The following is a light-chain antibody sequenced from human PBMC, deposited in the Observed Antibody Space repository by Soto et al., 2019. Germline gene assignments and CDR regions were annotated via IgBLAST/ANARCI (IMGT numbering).Light chain of an antibody. Sequence: QSALTQPTSVSGSPGQSITISCTGNSNDIGAYNYVSWYQQHPGKAPRLLIHGVRNRPPGISSRFSASKSGLTASLTISGLLPEDEADYFSSSFTTTGLYVFGRGTKLTVL. V-gene: IGLV2-14*01. CDR3: SSFTTTGLYV. CDR1: SNDIGAYNY. CDR2: GVR. J-gene: IGLJ2*01.